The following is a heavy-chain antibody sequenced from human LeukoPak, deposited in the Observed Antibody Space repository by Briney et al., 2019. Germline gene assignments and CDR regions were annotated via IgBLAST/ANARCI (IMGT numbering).Heavy chain of an antibody. V-gene: IGHV3-53*01. D-gene: IGHD5-12*01. J-gene: IGHJ4*02. CDR2: IYSGGST. CDR3: ARGFRLMATNFGY. Sequence: GGSLRLSCAASGFTVSSNYMSWVRQAPGKGLEWVSVIYSGGSTYYADSVKSRFTISRDNSKNTLYLQMNSLRAEDTAVYYCARGFRLMATNFGYWGQGTLVTVSS. CDR1: GFTVSSNY.